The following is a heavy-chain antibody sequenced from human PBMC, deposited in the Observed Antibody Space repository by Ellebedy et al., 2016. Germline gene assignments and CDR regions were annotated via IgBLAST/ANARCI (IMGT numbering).Heavy chain of an antibody. V-gene: IGHV1-24*01. Sequence: ASVKVPCKVSGYTLTELSMHWVRQAPGKGLEWMGGFDPEDGETIYAQKFQGRVTMTEDTSTDTAYMELSSLRSEDTAVYYCATGGDYYGSGSIFDYWGQGTLVTVSS. J-gene: IGHJ4*02. CDR1: GYTLTELS. CDR2: FDPEDGET. CDR3: ATGGDYYGSGSIFDY. D-gene: IGHD3-10*01.